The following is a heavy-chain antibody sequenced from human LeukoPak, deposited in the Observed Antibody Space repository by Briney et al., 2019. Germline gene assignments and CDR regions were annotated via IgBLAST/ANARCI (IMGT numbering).Heavy chain of an antibody. J-gene: IGHJ4*02. CDR2: IYHSGST. D-gene: IGHD3-10*01. V-gene: IGHV4-30-2*01. CDR3: ARAQGTARRPKSYYFDY. Sequence: TQTLSLTCAVSGGSISSGGYSWSWIRQPPGKGLEWIGYIYHSGSTYNNPSLKSRATISVDRSKNQFSLKLSSVPAADTAVYYCARAQGTARRPKSYYFDYWGQGTLVTVSS. CDR1: GGSISSGGYS.